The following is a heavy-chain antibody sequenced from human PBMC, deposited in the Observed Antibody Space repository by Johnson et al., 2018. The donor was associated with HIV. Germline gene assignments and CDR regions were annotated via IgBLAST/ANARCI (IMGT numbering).Heavy chain of an antibody. Sequence: VQLVESGGGVVRPGGSLRLSCVASGFTFDDYGMNWVRQVPGKGLEWVSGIKWNCGSTGYADSVKGRFTISRDNAKNSLYFQMNSLRVEDTAVYYCARPLYGDSGWAFDIWGQGTMVTVSS. CDR2: IKWNCGST. D-gene: IGHD4-17*01. CDR1: GFTFDDYG. CDR3: ARPLYGDSGWAFDI. V-gene: IGHV3-20*04. J-gene: IGHJ3*02.